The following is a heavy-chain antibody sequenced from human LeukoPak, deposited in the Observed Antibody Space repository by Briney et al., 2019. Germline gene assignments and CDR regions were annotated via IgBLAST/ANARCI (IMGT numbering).Heavy chain of an antibody. CDR3: ARDLGIAVAGNYYYYGMDV. Sequence: SETLSLTCTVSGGSISSYYWSWIRQPPGEGLEWIGYIYYSGSTNYNPSLKSRVTISVDTSKNQFSLKLSSVTAADTAVYYCARDLGIAVAGNYYYYGMDVWGKGTTVTVSS. CDR1: GGSISSYY. CDR2: IYYSGST. J-gene: IGHJ6*04. V-gene: IGHV4-59*01. D-gene: IGHD6-19*01.